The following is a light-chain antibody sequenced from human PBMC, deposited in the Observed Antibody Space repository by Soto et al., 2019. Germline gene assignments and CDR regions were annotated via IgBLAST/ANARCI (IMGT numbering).Light chain of an antibody. Sequence: QSVLTQPPSVSGAPGQRVTISCTGSSSNIGAGYDVHWYQQLPGTAPKLLMYANSNRPSGVPDRFSGSKSGTSASLAISGLQAEYEADYYCQSYDSSLSGSVFGGGTKLTVL. J-gene: IGLJ3*02. CDR2: ANS. CDR1: SSNIGAGYD. CDR3: QSYDSSLSGSV. V-gene: IGLV1-40*01.